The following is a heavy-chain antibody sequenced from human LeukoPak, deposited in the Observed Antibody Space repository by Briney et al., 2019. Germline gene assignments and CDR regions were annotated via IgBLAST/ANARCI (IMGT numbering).Heavy chain of an antibody. CDR1: GYTFTGYA. Sequence: ASVKVSCKASGYTFTGYAMNWVRQAPGQGLEWMGWISAYNGNTNYAQKLRGRVTMTTDTSTSTAYMELRSLRSDDTAVYYCARDVGFFDYWGQGTLVTVSS. J-gene: IGHJ4*02. D-gene: IGHD2-15*01. CDR3: ARDVGFFDY. CDR2: ISAYNGNT. V-gene: IGHV1-18*01.